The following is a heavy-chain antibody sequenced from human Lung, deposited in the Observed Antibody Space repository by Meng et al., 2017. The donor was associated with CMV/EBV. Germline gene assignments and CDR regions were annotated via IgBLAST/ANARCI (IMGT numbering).Heavy chain of an antibody. Sequence: SXXVSXKASGGTFSRYGFSWVRQAPGQGLEWMGGIIPIFGTANSAQKFQGRVTITTDESTSTAYMELSSLRFEDTAVYYCARDVSGDDHYYNYAMDVWGQGTXVNVSS. CDR3: ARDVSGDDHYYNYAMDV. V-gene: IGHV1-69*05. CDR2: IIPIFGTA. J-gene: IGHJ6*02. CDR1: GGTFSRYG. D-gene: IGHD5-12*01.